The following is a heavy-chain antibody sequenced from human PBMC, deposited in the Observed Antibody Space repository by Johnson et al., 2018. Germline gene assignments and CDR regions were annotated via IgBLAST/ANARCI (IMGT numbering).Heavy chain of an antibody. CDR3: ARGDSSGWTNWFDP. CDR2: INHSGST. D-gene: IGHD6-19*01. CDR1: GGSFSGYY. Sequence: QVQLQQWGAGLLKPSETLSLTCAVYGGSFSGYYWSWIRQPPGKGLEWIGEINHSGSTNYTPSLKSRVTISVDTSKNPFSLKLSSVTAADTAVYYCARGDSSGWTNWFDPGGQGTLVTVSS. J-gene: IGHJ5*02. V-gene: IGHV4-34*01.